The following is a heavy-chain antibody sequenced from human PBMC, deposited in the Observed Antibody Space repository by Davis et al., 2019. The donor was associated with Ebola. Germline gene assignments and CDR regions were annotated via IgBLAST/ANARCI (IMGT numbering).Heavy chain of an antibody. J-gene: IGHJ4*02. V-gene: IGHV3-30*02. D-gene: IGHD6-19*01. CDR3: AKGRQWLEYFDY. Sequence: PGGSLRLSCAASGFTFSSYGMHWVRQAPGKGLEWVAFIRYDGSNKYYADSVKGRFTISRDNSKNTLYLQMNSLRAEDTAVYYCAKGRQWLEYFDYWGQGTLVTVSS. CDR2: IRYDGSNK. CDR1: GFTFSSYG.